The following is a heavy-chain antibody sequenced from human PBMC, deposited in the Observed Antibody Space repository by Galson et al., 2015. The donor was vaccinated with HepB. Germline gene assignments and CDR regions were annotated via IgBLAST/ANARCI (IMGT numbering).Heavy chain of an antibody. Sequence: QSGAEVTKPGESLRISCKGSGYSFTSYWISWVRQMPGKGLEWMGRIDPSDSYTNYSPSFQGHVTISADKSISTAYLQWSSLKASDTAMYYCARLPNYYDSSGYTAINWFDPWGQGTLVTVSS. D-gene: IGHD3-22*01. CDR1: GYSFTSYW. CDR2: IDPSDSYT. V-gene: IGHV5-10-1*01. J-gene: IGHJ5*02. CDR3: ARLPNYYDSSGYTAINWFDP.